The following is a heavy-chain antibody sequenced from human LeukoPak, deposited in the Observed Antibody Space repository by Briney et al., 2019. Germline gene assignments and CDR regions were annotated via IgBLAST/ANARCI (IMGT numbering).Heavy chain of an antibody. J-gene: IGHJ4*02. Sequence: SVKVSCKASGYTFTGYYMHWVRQAPGQGLEWMGWINPNSGGTNYAQKFQGRVTMTRDTSISTACMELSRLRSDDTAVYYCARVPTYYYDGSGYYPLDYWGQGTLVTVSS. CDR3: ARVPTYYYDGSGYYPLDY. V-gene: IGHV1-2*02. CDR2: INPNSGGT. D-gene: IGHD3-22*01. CDR1: GYTFTGYY.